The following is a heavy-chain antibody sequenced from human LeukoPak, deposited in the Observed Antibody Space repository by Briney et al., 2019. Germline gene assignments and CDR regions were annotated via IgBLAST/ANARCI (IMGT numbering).Heavy chain of an antibody. V-gene: IGHV3-48*02. CDR3: ARDALHTAHFDY. CDR1: GSTFSSYT. Sequence: GGSVRLSCAASGSTFSSYTMNWVRQAPGKGLQWVSTVSASSDIHYSDSVKGRFTISRDNARNSLYLQMNSLRDEDTAVYYCARDALHTAHFDYWGQGTLVTVST. D-gene: IGHD2-2*02. J-gene: IGHJ4*02. CDR2: VSASSDI.